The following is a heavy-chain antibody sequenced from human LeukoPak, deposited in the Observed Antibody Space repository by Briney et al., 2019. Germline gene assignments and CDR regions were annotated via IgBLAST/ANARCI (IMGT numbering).Heavy chain of an antibody. V-gene: IGHV3-9*01. D-gene: IGHD3-10*01. J-gene: IGHJ4*02. CDR2: ISWNSGSI. Sequence: PGRSLRLSCAASGFTFDGYAMHWVRQAPGKGLEWVSGISWNSGSIGYPDSVKGRFTISRDNAKNSLYLQMNSLRAEDTALYYCAKDIVTMVRGSCYFDYWGQGTLVTVSS. CDR1: GFTFDGYA. CDR3: AKDIVTMVRGSCYFDY.